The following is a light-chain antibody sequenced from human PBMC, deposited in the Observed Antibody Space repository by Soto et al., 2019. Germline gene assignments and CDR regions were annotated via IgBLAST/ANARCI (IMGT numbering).Light chain of an antibody. CDR2: EVS. Sequence: QSVLTQPASVSGSPGQSITISCTGTSSDVGGYNYVSWYQQHPGKAPKLMIYEVSNRPSGVSNRFSGSKSGNTASLTISGLQAGDEADYYCSSYTSSSTLVFGTGTQLTVL. CDR3: SSYTSSSTLV. CDR1: SSDVGGYNY. J-gene: IGLJ1*01. V-gene: IGLV2-14*01.